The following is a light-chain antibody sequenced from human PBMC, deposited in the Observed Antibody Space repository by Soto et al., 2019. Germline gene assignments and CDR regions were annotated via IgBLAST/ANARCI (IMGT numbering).Light chain of an antibody. Sequence: DIQMTQSPSSLSASVGDRVTITCRTSQSISGYLNWYRHKPGKAPTLLIYATSTLQSGVPSRFSGSGSGTDFTLTISNLQPEDFATYYCQQSYNTLPITFGQGTRLDIK. CDR1: QSISGY. J-gene: IGKJ5*01. CDR3: QQSYNTLPIT. CDR2: ATS. V-gene: IGKV1-39*01.